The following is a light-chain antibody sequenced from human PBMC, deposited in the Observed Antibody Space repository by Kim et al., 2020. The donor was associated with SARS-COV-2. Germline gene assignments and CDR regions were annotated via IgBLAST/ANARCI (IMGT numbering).Light chain of an antibody. CDR3: QSYDSSLSGSEV. J-gene: IGLJ2*01. CDR2: DNS. Sequence: VTISCTGSSSNIGAGYDVHWYQQLPGTAPKLLIYDNSNRPSGVPDRFSGSKSGTSASLAITGLQAEDEADYYCQSYDSSLSGSEVFGGGTQLTVL. V-gene: IGLV1-40*01. CDR1: SSNIGAGYD.